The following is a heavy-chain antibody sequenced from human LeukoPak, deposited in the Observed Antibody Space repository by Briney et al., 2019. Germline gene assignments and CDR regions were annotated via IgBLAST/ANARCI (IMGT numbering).Heavy chain of an antibody. D-gene: IGHD3-9*01. CDR1: GGSFSGYY. Sequence: PSETLSLTCAVYGGSFSGYYWSWIRQPPGKGLEWIGYIYYSGSTNYNPSLKSRVTISVDTSKNQFSLKLRSVTAADTAVYYCARASRVLRYFDFDYWGQGTLVTVSS. J-gene: IGHJ4*02. CDR2: IYYSGST. V-gene: IGHV4-59*01. CDR3: ARASRVLRYFDFDY.